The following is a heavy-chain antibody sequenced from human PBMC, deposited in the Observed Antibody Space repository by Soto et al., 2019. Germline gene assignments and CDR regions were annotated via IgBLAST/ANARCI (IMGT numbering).Heavy chain of an antibody. V-gene: IGHV3-23*01. CDR1: GFTFSSYA. CDR3: AKDPADIVVVVAARR. CDR2: ISGSGGST. D-gene: IGHD2-15*01. Sequence: GGSLILSCAASGFTFSSYAMSWVRQAPGKGLEWVSAISGSGGSTYYADSVKGRFTISRDNSKNTLYLQMNSLRAEDTAVYYCAKDPADIVVVVAARRGGQGTLVTVSS. J-gene: IGHJ4*02.